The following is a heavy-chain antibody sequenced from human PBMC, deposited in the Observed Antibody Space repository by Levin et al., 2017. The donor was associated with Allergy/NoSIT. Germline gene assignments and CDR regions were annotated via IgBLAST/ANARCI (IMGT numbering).Heavy chain of an antibody. CDR2: ISAYNGNT. Sequence: ASVKVSCKASGYTFTSYGISWVRQAPGQGLEWMGWISAYNGNTNYAQKLQGRVTMTTDTSTSTAYMELRSLRSDDTAVYYCARVLSSRSLAYYGMDVWGQGTTVTVSS. CDR1: GYTFTSYG. V-gene: IGHV1-18*01. CDR3: ARVLSSRSLAYYGMDV. J-gene: IGHJ6*02.